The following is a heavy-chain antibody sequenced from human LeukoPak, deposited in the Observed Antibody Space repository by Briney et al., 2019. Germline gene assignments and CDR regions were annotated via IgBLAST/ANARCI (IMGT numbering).Heavy chain of an antibody. J-gene: IGHJ4*02. Sequence: GASVKVSCKVSGYTLTELSMHWVRQAPGKGLEGMGGFDPEDGETIYAQKFQGRVTMTEDTSTDTAYMELSSLRSEDTAVYYCATDNFKGRLLWFGELSGWGQGTLVTVSS. CDR1: GYTLTELS. V-gene: IGHV1-24*01. CDR2: FDPEDGET. D-gene: IGHD3-10*01. CDR3: ATDNFKGRLLWFGELSG.